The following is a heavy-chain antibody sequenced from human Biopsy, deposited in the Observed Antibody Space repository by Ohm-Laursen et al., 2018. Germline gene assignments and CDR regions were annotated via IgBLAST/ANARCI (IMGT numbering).Heavy chain of an antibody. D-gene: IGHD4-17*01. CDR3: ATAAYAPPYFDL. J-gene: IGHJ4*02. V-gene: IGHV3-21*06. CDR2: ITGGGNYI. CDR1: GVTLSGYA. Sequence: SLRLSCAASGVTLSGYAMNWVRQAPGKGLEWVSCITGGGNYINYADSVRGRFTISRDNSKNSVYLVMSSLRAEDTAVYFCATAAYAPPYFDLWGRGTVVTVSS.